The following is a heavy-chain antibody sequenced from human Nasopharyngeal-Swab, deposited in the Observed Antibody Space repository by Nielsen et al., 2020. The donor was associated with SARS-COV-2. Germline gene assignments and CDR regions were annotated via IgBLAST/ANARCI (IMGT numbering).Heavy chain of an antibody. D-gene: IGHD3-10*01. V-gene: IGHV3-23*01. J-gene: IGHJ4*02. Sequence: GESLKISCAASGFTFSSYAMSWVRQAPGKGLEWVSAISGSGGSTYYADSVKGRFTISGDNSKNTLYLQMNSLRAEDTAVYYCAKDGSYYYGSGSPYWGQGTLVTVSS. CDR1: GFTFSSYA. CDR2: ISGSGGST. CDR3: AKDGSYYYGSGSPY.